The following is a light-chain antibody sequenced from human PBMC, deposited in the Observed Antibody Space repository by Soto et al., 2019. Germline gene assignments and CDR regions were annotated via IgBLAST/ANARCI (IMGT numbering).Light chain of an antibody. V-gene: IGLV2-8*01. CDR2: HVT. J-gene: IGLJ2*01. Sequence: QSALTKPPSASGSPGQSVTISCTGASSDVCKYNFVYWYQQHPGKAPKIMIYHVTERPSGVPESFSGSKSGNTASLTVSGLHAADEADYYCTSYAGSSIHVVLGGETKLTVL. CDR1: SSDVCKYNF. CDR3: TSYAGSSIHVV.